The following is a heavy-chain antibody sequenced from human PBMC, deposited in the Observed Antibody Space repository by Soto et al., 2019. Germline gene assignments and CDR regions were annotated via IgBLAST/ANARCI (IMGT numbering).Heavy chain of an antibody. J-gene: IGHJ6*03. CDR3: ARVSSSSFYYYYMDV. Sequence: SETLSLTCAVSSGSISSSNWWSWVRQPPGKGLEWIGEIYHSGSTNYNPSLKSRVTISVDKSKNQFSLKLSSVTAADTAVYYCARVSSSSFYYYYMDVWGKGTTVTVSS. V-gene: IGHV4-4*02. CDR2: IYHSGST. CDR1: SGSISSSNW. D-gene: IGHD6-13*01.